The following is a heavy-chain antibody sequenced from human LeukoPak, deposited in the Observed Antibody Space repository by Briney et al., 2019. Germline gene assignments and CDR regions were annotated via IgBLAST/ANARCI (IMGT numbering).Heavy chain of an antibody. V-gene: IGHV4-59*08. CDR2: VRDNGES. Sequence: PSETLSLTCTVSGGSITGHYWSWIRQPPGKGLEWIAYVRDNGESNYNPSLKSRVTISVDTRNNQISLRLNFVTAADTAIYYCARQPAGTAAFDIWGLGTMVTVSS. CDR3: ARQPAGTAAFDI. CDR1: GGSITGHY. D-gene: IGHD1-14*01. J-gene: IGHJ3*02.